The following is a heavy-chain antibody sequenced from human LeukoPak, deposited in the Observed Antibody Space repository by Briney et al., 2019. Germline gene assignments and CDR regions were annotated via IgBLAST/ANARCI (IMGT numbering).Heavy chain of an antibody. J-gene: IGHJ4*02. CDR2: IFHGGST. CDR3: ARKSYGYLGY. V-gene: IGHV4-4*02. Sequence: PSGTLSLTCAVSGGSISSSSWWSWVRQPPGKGLEWIGEIFHGGSTNYNPSLKSRVTISVDKPKNQFSLKLSSVTAADTAMYYCARKSYGYLGYWGQGTLVTVSS. D-gene: IGHD5-18*01. CDR1: GGSISSSSW.